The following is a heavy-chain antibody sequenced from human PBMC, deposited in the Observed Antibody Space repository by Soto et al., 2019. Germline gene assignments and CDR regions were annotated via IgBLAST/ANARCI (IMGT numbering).Heavy chain of an antibody. CDR2: ISSSSSYT. Sequence: PGGSLRLSCAASGFTFSDYYMSWIRQAPGKGLEWVSYISSSSSYTNYADSVKGRFTISRDNAKNSLYLQMNSLRAEDTAVYYCARVPGSGDFDYWGRGTLVTVSS. CDR1: GFTFSDYY. V-gene: IGHV3-11*05. D-gene: IGHD3-10*01. CDR3: ARVPGSGDFDY. J-gene: IGHJ4*02.